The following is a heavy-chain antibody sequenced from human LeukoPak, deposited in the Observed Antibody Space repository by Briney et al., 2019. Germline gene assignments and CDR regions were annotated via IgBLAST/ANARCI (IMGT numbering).Heavy chain of an antibody. CDR2: IWYDGSNK. Sequence: PGGSLRRSCAASGFTFSSYGMHWVRQAPGKGLEWVAVIWYDGSNKYYADSVKGRFTISRDNSKNTLYLQMNSLRAEDTAVYYCAKEGGSGYFLDWGQGTLVTVSS. J-gene: IGHJ4*02. D-gene: IGHD3-22*01. CDR3: AKEGGSGYFLD. CDR1: GFTFSSYG. V-gene: IGHV3-33*06.